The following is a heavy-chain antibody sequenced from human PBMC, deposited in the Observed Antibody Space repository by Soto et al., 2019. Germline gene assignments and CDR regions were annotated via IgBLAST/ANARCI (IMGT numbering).Heavy chain of an antibody. J-gene: IGHJ3*01. CDR3: AKGRKYYDILTGYYTPRDAFDF. CDR2: IIPIFGTA. V-gene: IGHV1-69*01. D-gene: IGHD3-9*01. CDR1: GVTFSSYA. Sequence: QVQLVQSGAEVKKPGSSVKVSCTASGVTFSSYAISWVRQAPGQGLEWMGGIIPIFGTANYAQKFQGRVTITADESTSTAYMELSSLRSEDTAVYYCAKGRKYYDILTGYYTPRDAFDFWGQGTMVTVSS.